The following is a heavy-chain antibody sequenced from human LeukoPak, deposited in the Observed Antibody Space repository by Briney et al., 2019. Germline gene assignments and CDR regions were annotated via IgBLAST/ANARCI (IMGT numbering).Heavy chain of an antibody. CDR3: ARGTTFWSGACYYYYMDV. V-gene: IGHV4-4*07. CDR2: IYTSGST. D-gene: IGHD3-3*01. CDR1: GGSISSYC. J-gene: IGHJ6*03. Sequence: PSETLSLTCTVSGGSISSYCWSWIRQPPGKGLEWIGRIYTSGSTNYNPSLKSRVTMSVDTSKNQFSLKLSSVTAADTAVYYCARGTTFWSGACYYYYMDVWGKGTTVTVSS.